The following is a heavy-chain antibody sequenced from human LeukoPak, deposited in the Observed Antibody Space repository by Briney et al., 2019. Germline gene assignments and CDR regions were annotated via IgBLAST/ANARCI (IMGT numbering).Heavy chain of an antibody. CDR2: IYTGGGR. Sequence: PGGSLRLSCAASGFTVSSYYMNWVRQAPGKELEWVSVIYTGGGRYYADSVRGRFTISRDTSKNMVFLQMNSLRVDDTAVYYCARDPAYWYFDLWGRGTLVTVSS. J-gene: IGHJ2*01. V-gene: IGHV3-53*01. CDR3: ARDPAYWYFDL. CDR1: GFTVSSYY.